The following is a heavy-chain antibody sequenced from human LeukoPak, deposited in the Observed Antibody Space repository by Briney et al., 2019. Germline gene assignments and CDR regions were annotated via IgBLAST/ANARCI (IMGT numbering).Heavy chain of an antibody. D-gene: IGHD4-17*01. CDR2: IYSAGTT. J-gene: IGHJ4*02. CDR1: GFTVSGNY. CDR3: ARDGDYGDTYYFDY. Sequence: PGGSLRLSCAVSGFTVSGNYMSWVRPASGKGLDWGPIIYSAGTTHYADSVKGRFTTSRDNSKHTLYLQMNSLRVEDTAVYYCARDGDYGDTYYFDYWGQGTLVTVSS. V-gene: IGHV3-66*01.